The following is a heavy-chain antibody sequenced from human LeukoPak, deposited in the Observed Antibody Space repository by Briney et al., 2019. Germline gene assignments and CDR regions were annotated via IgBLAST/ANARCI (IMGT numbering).Heavy chain of an antibody. D-gene: IGHD3-22*01. Sequence: GGSLRLSCAASGFTFSSYEMNWVRQAPGKGLEWVSVIYSGGSTYYADSVKGRFTISRDNSKNTLYLQMNSLRAEDTAVYYCARVEDSYAFDIWGQGTMVTVSS. CDR1: GFTFSSYE. J-gene: IGHJ3*02. CDR3: ARVEDSYAFDI. V-gene: IGHV3-53*01. CDR2: IYSGGST.